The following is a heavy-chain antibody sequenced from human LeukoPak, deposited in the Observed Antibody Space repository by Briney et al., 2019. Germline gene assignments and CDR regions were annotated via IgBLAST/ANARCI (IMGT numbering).Heavy chain of an antibody. V-gene: IGHV4-30-2*01. Sequence: LRLSCAASGFTFSSYAMSWVRQAPGKGLEWIGYIYHSGSTYYNPSLKSRVTISVDRSKNQFSLKLSSVTAADTAVFYCSSGYYPYYFDYWGQGTLVTVSS. CDR1: GFTFSSYA. D-gene: IGHD3-22*01. CDR3: SSGYYPYYFDY. J-gene: IGHJ4*02. CDR2: IYHSGST.